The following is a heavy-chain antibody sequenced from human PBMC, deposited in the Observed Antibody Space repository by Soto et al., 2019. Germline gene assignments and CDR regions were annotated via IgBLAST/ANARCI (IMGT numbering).Heavy chain of an antibody. CDR3: AREPNWNEGALPIDY. Sequence: EVQLVESGGGLAKPGGSLRLSCAASGFTFSTNTMTWVRQAPGKGLEWVSSISSSSNYIYYADPVKGRFTISRDNAKNSLYLQMNSLRAEDTAVYYCAREPNWNEGALPIDYWGQGTLVTVSS. J-gene: IGHJ4*02. CDR2: ISSSSNYI. D-gene: IGHD1-20*01. CDR1: GFTFSTNT. V-gene: IGHV3-21*01.